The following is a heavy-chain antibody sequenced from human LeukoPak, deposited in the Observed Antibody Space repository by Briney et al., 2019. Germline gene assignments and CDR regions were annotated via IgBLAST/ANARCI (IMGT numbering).Heavy chain of an antibody. CDR3: ARVRSITMVRGENWFDP. J-gene: IGHJ5*02. CDR1: GYTFTSYY. CDR2: INPSGGST. V-gene: IGHV1-46*01. D-gene: IGHD3-10*01. Sequence: GASVKVSCKASGYTFTSYYMHWVRQAPGQGLEWMGIINPSGGSTSYAQKFQGRVTMTRDTSTRKVYMELSSLRSEDTAVYYCARVRSITMVRGENWFDPWGQGTLVTVSS.